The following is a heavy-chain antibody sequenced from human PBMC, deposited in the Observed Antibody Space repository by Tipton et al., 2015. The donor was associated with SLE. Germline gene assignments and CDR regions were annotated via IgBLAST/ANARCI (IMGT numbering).Heavy chain of an antibody. CDR2: IPSSGST. Sequence: GLVKPSETLSLTCSVSGGSISSGGYYWNWIRQHPGKGLEWIGYIPSSGSTYYNPSLESRVSMSFDTSKNQFSLKLTSVTAADTAVYFCAREGPAITPDWYFDLWGRGTLVTVSS. D-gene: IGHD1-20*01. CDR1: GGSISSGGYY. J-gene: IGHJ2*01. V-gene: IGHV4-31*03. CDR3: AREGPAITPDWYFDL.